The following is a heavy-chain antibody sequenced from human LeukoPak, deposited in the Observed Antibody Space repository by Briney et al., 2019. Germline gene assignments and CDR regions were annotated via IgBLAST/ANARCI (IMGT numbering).Heavy chain of an antibody. CDR2: ISSSSSYI. CDR1: GFIFDDYG. CDR3: ARADWDTAMIDY. J-gene: IGHJ4*02. V-gene: IGHV3-21*01. D-gene: IGHD5-18*01. Sequence: TGGSLRLSCAAFGFIFDDYGMSWVRQAPGKGLEWVSSISSSSSYIYYADSVKGRFTISRDNAKNSLYLQMNSLRAEDTAVYYCARADWDTAMIDYWGQGTLVTVSS.